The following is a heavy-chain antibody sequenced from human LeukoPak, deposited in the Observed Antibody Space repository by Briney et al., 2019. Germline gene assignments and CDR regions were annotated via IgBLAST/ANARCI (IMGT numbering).Heavy chain of an antibody. D-gene: IGHD2-2*01. CDR2: ISGSGGST. V-gene: IGHV3-23*01. Sequence: PGGSLRLSCATSGFTFSSYAMSWVRQAPGKGLEWVSAISGSGGSTYYADSVKGRFTISRDNSKNTLYLQMNSLRAEDTAVYYCVKPYGGIVVVPAAYFDYWGQGTLVTVSS. CDR1: GFTFSSYA. CDR3: VKPYGGIVVVPAAYFDY. J-gene: IGHJ4*02.